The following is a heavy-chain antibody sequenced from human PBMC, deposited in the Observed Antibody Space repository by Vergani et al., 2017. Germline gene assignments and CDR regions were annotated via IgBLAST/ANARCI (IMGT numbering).Heavy chain of an antibody. CDR3: ARQGLTGSYEY. V-gene: IGHV4-39*01. CDR1: GGSISSSSYY. D-gene: IGHD3-10*01. CDR2: IYYSGST. J-gene: IGHJ4*02. Sequence: QLQLQESGPGLVKPSETLSLTCTVPGGSISSSSYYWGWLRQPPGKGLEWIGSIYYSGSTYYNPSRKSRVTISVDTTKNQFSLKLSSVTAADTAVYYCARQGLTGSYEYWGQGTLVTVSA.